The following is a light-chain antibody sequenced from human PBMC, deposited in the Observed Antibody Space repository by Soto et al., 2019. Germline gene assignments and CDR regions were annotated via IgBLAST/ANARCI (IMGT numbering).Light chain of an antibody. CDR3: CSYVGSSNVV. CDR1: SRDNGNYNL. Sequence: QYVLTQPASVSGSPGQSITISCTGTSRDNGNYNLVSWYPQRPGKAPKLFMYEVSKRPSGVSNRFSGSKSGNTASLTIFGLQAEDEADYFCCSYVGSSNVVFGGGTKLTVL. CDR2: EVS. V-gene: IGLV2-23*02. J-gene: IGLJ2*01.